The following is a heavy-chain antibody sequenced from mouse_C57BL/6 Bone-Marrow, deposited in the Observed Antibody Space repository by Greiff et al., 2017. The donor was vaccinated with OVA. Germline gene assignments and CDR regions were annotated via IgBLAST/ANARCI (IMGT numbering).Heavy chain of an antibody. V-gene: IGHV14-4*01. CDR3: TAYYSNCPDWYFDV. D-gene: IGHD2-5*01. Sequence: VQLQQSGAELVRPGASVKLSCTASGFNIKDDYMHWVKQRPEQGLEWIGWIDPENGDTEYASKFQGKATITADTSSNTAYLQLSSLTSEDTAVYYCTAYYSNCPDWYFDVWGTGTTVTVSS. CDR1: GFNIKDDY. CDR2: IDPENGDT. J-gene: IGHJ1*03.